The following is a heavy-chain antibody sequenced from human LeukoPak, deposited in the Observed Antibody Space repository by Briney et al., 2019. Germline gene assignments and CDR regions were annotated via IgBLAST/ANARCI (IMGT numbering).Heavy chain of an antibody. CDR2: IYHSGST. J-gene: IGHJ4*02. V-gene: IGHV4-38-2*01. Sequence: SETLSLTCAVSGYSISSGYYWGWIRQPPGKGLEWIGSIYHSGSTYYNPSLKSRVTISVDTSKNQFSLKLSSVTAADTAVYYCARGDYYGSGSSPRQDYWGQGTLVTVSS. D-gene: IGHD3-10*01. CDR3: ARGDYYGSGSSPRQDY. CDR1: GYSISSGYY.